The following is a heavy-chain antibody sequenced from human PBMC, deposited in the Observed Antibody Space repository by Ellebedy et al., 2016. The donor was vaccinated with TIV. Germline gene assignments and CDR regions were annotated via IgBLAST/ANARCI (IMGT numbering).Heavy chain of an antibody. J-gene: IGHJ1*01. Sequence: GESLKISCAASGFTFITYAMSWVRQAPGKGLEWVSSVTTRGYDTYYADSVKGRFTISRDNSKDTLYLQMSSLRAEDTAIYYCATYSGSSKYFLHWGQGTLVTVSS. CDR1: GFTFITYA. D-gene: IGHD1-26*01. CDR2: VTTRGYDT. V-gene: IGHV3-23*01. CDR3: ATYSGSSKYFLH.